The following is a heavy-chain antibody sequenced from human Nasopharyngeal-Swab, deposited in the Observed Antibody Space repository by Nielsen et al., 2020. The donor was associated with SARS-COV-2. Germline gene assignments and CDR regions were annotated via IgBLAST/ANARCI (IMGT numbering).Heavy chain of an antibody. Sequence: GESLKISCAASGFTFSSYGMHWVRQAPGKGLEWVAFIRYDGSNKYYADSVKGRFTISRDNSKNTLYLQMNSLRAEDTAVYYCAKDLHSGSYYDSSAGDYFDYWGQGTLVTVSS. D-gene: IGHD3-22*01. J-gene: IGHJ4*02. CDR2: IRYDGSNK. V-gene: IGHV3-30*02. CDR1: GFTFSSYG. CDR3: AKDLHSGSYYDSSAGDYFDY.